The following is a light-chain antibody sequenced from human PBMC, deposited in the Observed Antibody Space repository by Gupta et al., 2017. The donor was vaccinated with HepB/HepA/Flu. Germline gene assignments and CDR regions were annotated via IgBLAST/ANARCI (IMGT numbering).Light chain of an antibody. CDR3: QAWDSSTVV. CDR1: KLGDKY. V-gene: IGLV3-1*01. Sequence: SYELTQPPSVSVSPGQTASITCSGDKLGDKYACWYQQKPGQSPVLVIYQDSKRPSGIPERFSGSNSGNTATLTISGTQGMDEADYYCQAWDSSTVVFGGGIKLTVL. CDR2: QDS. J-gene: IGLJ2*01.